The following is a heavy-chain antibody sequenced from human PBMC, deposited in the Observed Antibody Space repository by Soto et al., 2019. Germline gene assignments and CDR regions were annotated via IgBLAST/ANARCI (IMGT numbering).Heavy chain of an antibody. Sequence: QLQLQESGSGLVKPSETLSLTCIVSNGSISSRSSYWGWIRQTPGKGLEGIGSIYYIGNTYYNPSLKSRVTISIDTSKTQFSLKMNSVTAADTAVYFCGGQDYGAKGYYFENCG. V-gene: IGHV4-39*01. D-gene: IGHD4-17*01. CDR1: NGSISSRSSY. J-gene: IGHJ4*01. CDR3: GGQDYGAKGYYFEN. CDR2: IYYIGNT.